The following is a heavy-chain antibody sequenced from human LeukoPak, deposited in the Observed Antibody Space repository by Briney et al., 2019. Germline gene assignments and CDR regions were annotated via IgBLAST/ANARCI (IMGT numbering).Heavy chain of an antibody. CDR2: IYYSGST. CDR1: GGSISSYY. CDR3: ARGQVVPAAIRYNWFDP. D-gene: IGHD2-2*02. Sequence: SETLSLTCTVSGGSISSYYWSWIRQPPGKGLEWIGYIYYSGSTNYNPSLKSRVTISVDTSKNQFSLKLSSVTAADTAVYYCARGQVVPAAIRYNWFDPWGQGTLVTVSS. J-gene: IGHJ5*02. V-gene: IGHV4-59*01.